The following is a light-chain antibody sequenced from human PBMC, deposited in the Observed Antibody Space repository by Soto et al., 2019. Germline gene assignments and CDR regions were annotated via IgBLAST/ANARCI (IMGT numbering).Light chain of an antibody. J-gene: IGLJ1*01. CDR2: EVS. CDR1: SSDVGAYNY. Sequence: SVLTQPASVSGSPGQTITISCTGTSSDVGAYNYVSWYQQHPGKAPKLMIYEVSNRPSGVSDRFSGSKSGSTASLTISGLQAADEADYYCSSKRTTASLVFGTGTKVTVL. CDR3: SSKRTTASLV. V-gene: IGLV2-14*01.